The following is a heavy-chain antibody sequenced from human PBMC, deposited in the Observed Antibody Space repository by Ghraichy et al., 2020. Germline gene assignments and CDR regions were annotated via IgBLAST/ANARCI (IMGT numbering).Heavy chain of an antibody. D-gene: IGHD2-2*01. CDR3: ARDRGSSSTSCWAYN. Sequence: GESLNISCAASGFTFSSYSMNWVRQAPGKGLEWVSSISSSSSYIYYADSVKGRFTISRDNAKNSLYLQMNSLRAEDTAVYYCARDRGSSSTSCWAYNWGQGTLVTVSS. CDR2: ISSSSSYI. CDR1: GFTFSSYS. V-gene: IGHV3-21*01. J-gene: IGHJ4*02.